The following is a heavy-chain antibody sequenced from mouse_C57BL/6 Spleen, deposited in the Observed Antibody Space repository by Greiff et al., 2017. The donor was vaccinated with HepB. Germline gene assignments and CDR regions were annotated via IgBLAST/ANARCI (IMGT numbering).Heavy chain of an antibody. J-gene: IGHJ4*01. CDR3: ARAPSLRPGYAMDY. CDR1: GYTFTSYW. V-gene: IGHV1-64*01. CDR2: IHPNSGST. Sequence: QVQLQQPGAELVKPGASVKLSCKASGYTFTSYWMHWVKQRPGQGLEWIGMIHPNSGSTNYNEKFKSKATLTVDKSSSTAYMQPSSLTSEDSAVYYCARAPSLRPGYAMDYWGQGTSVSVSS. D-gene: IGHD1-2*01.